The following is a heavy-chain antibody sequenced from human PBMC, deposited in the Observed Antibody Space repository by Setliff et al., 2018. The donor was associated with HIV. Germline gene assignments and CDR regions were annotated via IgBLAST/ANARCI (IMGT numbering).Heavy chain of an antibody. J-gene: IGHJ4*02. D-gene: IGHD5-12*01. V-gene: IGHV4-59*11. CDR3: ASGRLRNLDY. CDR2: IYYSGST. CDR1: GGSISSHY. Sequence: PSETLSLTCTVSGGSISSHYWSWIRQPPGKGLEWIGYIYYSGSTNYNPSLKSRVTISVDTSKNQFSLKLSSVTAADTAVYYCASGRLRNLDYWGQGTRVTVPQ.